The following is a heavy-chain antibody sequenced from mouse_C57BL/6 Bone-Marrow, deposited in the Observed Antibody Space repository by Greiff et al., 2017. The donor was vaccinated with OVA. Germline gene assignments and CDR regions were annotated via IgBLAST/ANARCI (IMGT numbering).Heavy chain of an antibody. CDR2: ISSGGSYT. D-gene: IGHD1-1*01. CDR3: ARHGDYGSFVAY. V-gene: IGHV5-6*02. Sequence: DVMLVESGGDLVKPGGSLKLSCAASGFTFSSYGMSWVRQTPDKRLEWVATISSGGSYTDYPASVKGRFTISRDTAKNTLYLQMSSLKSEDTAMYDCARHGDYGSFVAYWGQGTTLTVSS. J-gene: IGHJ2*01. CDR1: GFTFSSYG.